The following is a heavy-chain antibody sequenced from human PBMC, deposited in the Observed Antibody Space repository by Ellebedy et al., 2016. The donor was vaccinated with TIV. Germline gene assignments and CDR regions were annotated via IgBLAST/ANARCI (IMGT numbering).Heavy chain of an antibody. CDR1: GYDFITFG. J-gene: IGHJ6*02. D-gene: IGHD3-3*01. CDR3: ARDVGAYDFWSGYYFHYYGMDV. V-gene: IGHV1-18*01. Sequence: AASVKVSCKASGYDFITFGISWVRQATGQGLEWMGWISPQNGNTNYAERVQGRVTMTTDTSTSTAYMELRSLRSDDTAVYFCARDVGAYDFWSGYYFHYYGMDVWGQGTTVTISS. CDR2: ISPQNGNT.